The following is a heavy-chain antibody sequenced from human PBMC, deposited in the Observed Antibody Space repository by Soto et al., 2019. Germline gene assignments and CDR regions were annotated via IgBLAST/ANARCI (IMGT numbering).Heavy chain of an antibody. CDR2: ISYDGSNK. CDR3: ARDGSIAARYYYYGMDV. J-gene: IGHJ6*02. CDR1: GFTFSSYA. V-gene: IGHV3-30-3*01. D-gene: IGHD6-6*01. Sequence: QVQLVESGGGVVQPGRSLRLSCAASGFTFSSYAMHWVRQAPGKGLEWVAVISYDGSNKYYADSVKGRFTISRDNSKNTLYLQMNSLRAEDTAVYYFARDGSIAARYYYYGMDVWGQGTTVTVSS.